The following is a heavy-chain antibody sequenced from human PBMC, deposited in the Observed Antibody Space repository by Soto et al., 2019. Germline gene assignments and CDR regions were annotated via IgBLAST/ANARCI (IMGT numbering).Heavy chain of an antibody. CDR2: INPSGGST. V-gene: IGHV1-46*01. CDR3: ARDSYEQHLVLRGWFDP. J-gene: IGHJ5*02. CDR1: GYTFTSYY. D-gene: IGHD6-13*01. Sequence: QVQLVQSGAEVKKPGASVKVSCKASGYTFTSYYMHWVRQAPGQGLEWMGIINPSGGSTSYEQKFQSRVTMTRDTFTSTVYMELSILRSEDTAVYYCARDSYEQHLVLRGWFDPWVQGTLFTVSS.